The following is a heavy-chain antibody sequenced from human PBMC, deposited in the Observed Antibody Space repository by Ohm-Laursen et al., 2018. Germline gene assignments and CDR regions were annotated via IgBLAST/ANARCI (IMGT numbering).Heavy chain of an antibody. V-gene: IGHV1-8*01. Sequence: GASVKVSCKASGYTFTSYDINWVRQATGQGLEWMGWMNPNSGNTGYAQKFQGRVTMTRNTSISTAYMELSSLRSEDTAVYYCAREVVVVASVFDYWGQGTLVTVSS. CDR3: AREVVVVASVFDY. D-gene: IGHD2-15*01. CDR1: GYTFTSYD. CDR2: MNPNSGNT. J-gene: IGHJ4*02.